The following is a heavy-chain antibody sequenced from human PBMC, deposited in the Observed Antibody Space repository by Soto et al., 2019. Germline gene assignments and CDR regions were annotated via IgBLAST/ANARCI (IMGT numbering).Heavy chain of an antibody. Sequence: GASVKVSCKASGYTFTSYAMHWVRQAPGQRLEWMGWINAGNGNTKYSQKFQGRVTITRDTSASTAYMELSSQRSEDMAVYYCARGIAARPGTYFDYWGQGTLVTVSS. D-gene: IGHD6-6*01. CDR1: GYTFTSYA. V-gene: IGHV1-3*03. CDR2: INAGNGNT. J-gene: IGHJ4*02. CDR3: ARGIAARPGTYFDY.